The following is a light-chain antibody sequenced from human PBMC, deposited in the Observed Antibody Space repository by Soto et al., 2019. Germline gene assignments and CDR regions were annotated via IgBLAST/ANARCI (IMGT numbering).Light chain of an antibody. CDR1: QSINSN. V-gene: IGKV3-15*01. CDR2: GAS. Sequence: EIVMTQSPATLSVSPGERATLSCRASQSINSNLAWYQQQPGQTPRLLIYGASTRATGIPARFSGSGSGTDFTLTISSLQSEDFAVYYCQQNNNWWTFGQGTKVEIK. J-gene: IGKJ1*01. CDR3: QQNNNWWT.